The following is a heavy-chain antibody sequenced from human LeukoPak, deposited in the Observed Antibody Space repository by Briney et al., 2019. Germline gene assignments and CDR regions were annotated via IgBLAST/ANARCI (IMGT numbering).Heavy chain of an antibody. D-gene: IGHD4-23*01. J-gene: IGHJ5*02. CDR3: ARDAYGGNSWGWFDP. CDR2: IFYTGFT. Sequence: SETLSLTCTVSDGSISDSYWSWIRQSPGKGLEWVGYIFYTGFTHYNPSLESRVTISVDTSKNQFSLRLNSVTAADTAVYYCARDAYGGNSWGWFDPWGQGTLVTVSS. V-gene: IGHV4-59*01. CDR1: DGSISDSY.